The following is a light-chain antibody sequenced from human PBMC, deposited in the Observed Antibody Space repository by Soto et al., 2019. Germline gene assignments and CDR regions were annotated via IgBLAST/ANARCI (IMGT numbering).Light chain of an antibody. Sequence: QSALTQPASVSGSPGQSITISCTGTSSDVGGYNYVSWYPQHPGKAPKLMIYDVSNRPSGVSNRFSGSKSGNTASLTISGLQAEDEADYYCSSYTSSSHVVFGGGTKLTVL. V-gene: IGLV2-14*01. CDR3: SSYTSSSHVV. J-gene: IGLJ2*01. CDR1: SSDVGGYNY. CDR2: DVS.